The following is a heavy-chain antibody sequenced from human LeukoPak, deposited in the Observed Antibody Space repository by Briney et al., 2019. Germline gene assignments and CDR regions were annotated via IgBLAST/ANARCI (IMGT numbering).Heavy chain of an antibody. V-gene: IGHV3-23*01. CDR2: ISGSGDST. Sequence: GGSLRLSCAASGFTFSSYGMTWVRQAPGKGLEWVSSISGSGDSTYYADSVKGRFTISRDNSRNTLFLQMNSLRAEDTAVYYCAKEGNSFGFDHWGRGALVTVSS. J-gene: IGHJ4*02. CDR1: GFTFSSYG. D-gene: IGHD5-18*01. CDR3: AKEGNSFGFDH.